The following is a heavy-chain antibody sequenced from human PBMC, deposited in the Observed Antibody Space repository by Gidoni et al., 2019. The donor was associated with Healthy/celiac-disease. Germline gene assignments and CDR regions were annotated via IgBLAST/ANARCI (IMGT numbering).Heavy chain of an antibody. D-gene: IGHD6-13*01. V-gene: IGHV4-59*01. J-gene: IGHJ4*02. CDR2: IYYSGSP. CDR3: AKETGIAAVVDY. CDR1: GGSISSYY. Sequence: QVQLQESGPGLVKPSETLSLTCTVSGGSISSYYWSWIRQPPGKGLEWIGYIYYSGSPNYNPSLKSRVTISVDTSKNQFSLKLSSVTAADTAVYYCAKETGIAAVVDYWGQGTLVTVSS.